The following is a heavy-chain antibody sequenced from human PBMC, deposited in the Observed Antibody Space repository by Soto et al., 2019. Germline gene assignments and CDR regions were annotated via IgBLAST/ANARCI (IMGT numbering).Heavy chain of an antibody. J-gene: IGHJ4*02. V-gene: IGHV3-66*01. D-gene: IGHD3-3*01. CDR1: EFAVSTNY. Sequence: GGSLRLSCVVSEFAVSTNYMNWVRQAPGKGLEWVSVIYSGGSTYYADSVQGRFFISRDSSKNTLYLQMNSLRAEDTAVYYCARAIFGPLGYWGQGTLVTVSS. CDR2: IYSGGST. CDR3: ARAIFGPLGY.